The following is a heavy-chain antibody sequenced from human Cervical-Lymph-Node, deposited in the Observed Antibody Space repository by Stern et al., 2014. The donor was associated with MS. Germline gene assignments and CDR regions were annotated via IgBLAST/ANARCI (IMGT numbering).Heavy chain of an antibody. CDR2: IYHSGST. Sequence: QLQLQESGPGLVKPSGTLSLTCAVSGGSISSGYWWSWVRQPPGKGLEWIGEIYHSGSTNYNPSLKSRVTISVDTSKNHFSLKMNSVNAADTAVYYCARNGGNYAFDYWGQGTLVAVS. J-gene: IGHJ4*02. CDR1: GGSISSGYW. V-gene: IGHV4-4*02. D-gene: IGHD4-23*01. CDR3: ARNGGNYAFDY.